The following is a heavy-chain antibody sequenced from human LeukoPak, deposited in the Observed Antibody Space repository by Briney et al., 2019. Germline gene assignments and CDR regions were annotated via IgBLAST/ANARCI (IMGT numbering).Heavy chain of an antibody. CDR2: INPGDSDM. V-gene: IGHV5-51*01. J-gene: IGHJ4*02. CDR1: GYIFSTYW. Sequence: GESLKISCKVSGYIFSTYWIGWVRQMPGKGLEWMGIINPGDSDMRYSPSFGGQVTFSVDKSISTAYLQWSTLKASDTAMYYCARQDYSGNPIFDYWGQGTLVTVSS. D-gene: IGHD4-23*01. CDR3: ARQDYSGNPIFDY.